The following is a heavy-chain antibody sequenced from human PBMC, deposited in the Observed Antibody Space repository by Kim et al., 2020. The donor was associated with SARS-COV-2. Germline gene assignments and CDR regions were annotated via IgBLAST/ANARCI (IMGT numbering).Heavy chain of an antibody. V-gene: IGHV5-10-1*01. CDR1: GYSFTSYW. J-gene: IGHJ4*02. Sequence: GESLKISCKGSGYSFTSYWISWVRQMPGKGLEWMGRIDPSDSYTNYSPSFQGHVTISADKSISTAYLQWSSLKASDTAMYYCATHHITRGTMVLLYWGQGALVTVSS. CDR2: IDPSDSYT. CDR3: ATHHITRGTMVLLY. D-gene: IGHD3-10*01.